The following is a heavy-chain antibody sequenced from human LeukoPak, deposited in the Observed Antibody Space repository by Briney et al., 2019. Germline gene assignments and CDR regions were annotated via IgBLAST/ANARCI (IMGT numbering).Heavy chain of an antibody. CDR1: GGSISSYF. V-gene: IGHV4-59*08. D-gene: IGHD6-13*01. CDR3: ARHECGSSSWYPPYYYGMDV. CDR2: IYYSGST. Sequence: SETLSLTCTVSGGSISSYFWSWIRQPPGKGLEWIGYIYYSGSTNYNPSLKSRVTISVDTSKNQFSLKLSSVTAADTAVYYCARHECGSSSWYPPYYYGMDVWGQGTTVTVSS. J-gene: IGHJ6*02.